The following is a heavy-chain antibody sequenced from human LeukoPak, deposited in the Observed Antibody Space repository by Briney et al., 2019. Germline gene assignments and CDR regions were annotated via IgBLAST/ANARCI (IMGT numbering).Heavy chain of an antibody. CDR3: ARGGNSRDCSSTSCSRLKWGY. D-gene: IGHD2-2*01. CDR2: INHSGST. J-gene: IGHJ4*02. CDR1: GGSFSGYS. Sequence: SETLSLTCAVYGGSFSGYSWRWIRQPPGKGLEWIGEINHSGSTHYNPSLKSLVTISVDTSKNQFPLKLSSVTASDTAVYYCARGGNSRDCSSTSCSRLKWGYWGQGTLVTVSS. V-gene: IGHV4-34*01.